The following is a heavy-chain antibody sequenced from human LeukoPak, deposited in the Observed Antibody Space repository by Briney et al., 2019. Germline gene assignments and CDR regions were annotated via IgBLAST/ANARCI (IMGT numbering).Heavy chain of an antibody. CDR3: AREVTIFGVVTYYYYYYMDV. D-gene: IGHD3-3*01. Sequence: SETLSLTCTVSGGSISSYYWSWIRQPAGKVLEWIGRIYTSGSTNYNPSLKSRVTMSVDTSKNQFSLKLSSVTAADTAVYYCAREVTIFGVVTYYYYYYMDVWGKGTTVTVSS. CDR1: GGSISSYY. J-gene: IGHJ6*03. V-gene: IGHV4-4*07. CDR2: IYTSGST.